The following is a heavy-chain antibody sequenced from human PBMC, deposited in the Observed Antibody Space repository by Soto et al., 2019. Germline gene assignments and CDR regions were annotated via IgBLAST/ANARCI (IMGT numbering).Heavy chain of an antibody. Sequence: EVQLLESGGGLVQPGGSLRLSCAASGFTFSSYAMSWVRQAPGKGLEWVSAISGSGGSTYYADSVKGRFTISRDTSKNTPYRQTNSLRAKDTAVYYSAKGRGWVAGSSDYWGQGTLVTVSS. V-gene: IGHV3-23*01. CDR3: AKGRGWVAGSSDY. CDR1: GFTFSSYA. D-gene: IGHD6-19*01. J-gene: IGHJ4*02. CDR2: ISGSGGST.